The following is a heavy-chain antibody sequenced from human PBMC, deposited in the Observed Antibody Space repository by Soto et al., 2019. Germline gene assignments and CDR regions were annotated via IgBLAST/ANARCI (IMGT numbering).Heavy chain of an antibody. CDR2: INHSGST. J-gene: IGHJ5*02. Sequence: SETLSLTCAVYGVSFSGYYWSWIRQPPGKGLEWIGEINHSGSTNYNPSLKSRVTISVDTSKNQFSLKLSSVTAADTAVYYCARGGYSGYGGAWFDPWGQGTLVTVSS. CDR1: GVSFSGYY. CDR3: ARGGYSGYGGAWFDP. V-gene: IGHV4-34*01. D-gene: IGHD5-12*01.